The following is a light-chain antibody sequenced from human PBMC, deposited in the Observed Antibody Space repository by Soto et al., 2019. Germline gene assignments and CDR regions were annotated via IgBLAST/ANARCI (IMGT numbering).Light chain of an antibody. V-gene: IGLV1-44*01. CDR3: AAWDDSLIAVV. CDR2: GNN. Sequence: QSVLTQPPSASGTPGQRVTISCSGSSSNIGSNTVNWYQQLPRAPPKLLIYGNNQRPSGVPDRFSGSKSGTSASLAISGLQSEDEADYYCAAWDDSLIAVVFGGGTKLTVL. CDR1: SSNIGSNT. J-gene: IGLJ2*01.